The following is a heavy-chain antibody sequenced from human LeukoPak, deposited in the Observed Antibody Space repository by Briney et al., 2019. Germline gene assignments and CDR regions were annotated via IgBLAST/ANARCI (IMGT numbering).Heavy chain of an antibody. CDR2: ISSSSSTI. D-gene: IGHD3-22*01. V-gene: IGHV3-48*01. J-gene: IGHJ4*02. CDR1: GFTFSSYS. Sequence: GGSLRLSCAASGFTFSSYSMNWVRQAPGKGLEWVSYISSSSSTIYYADSVKGRFTISRDNAKNSLYLQMNSLRAGDTAVYYCARQQYYYDSSGSVDYWGQGTLVTVSS. CDR3: ARQQYYYDSSGSVDY.